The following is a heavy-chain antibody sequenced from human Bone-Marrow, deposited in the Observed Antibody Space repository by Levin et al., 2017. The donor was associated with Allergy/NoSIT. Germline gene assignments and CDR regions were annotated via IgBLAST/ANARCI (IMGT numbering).Heavy chain of an antibody. CDR2: IYWDDDK. J-gene: IGHJ4*02. D-gene: IGHD1-1*01. Sequence: SGPTLVKPPQTLTLTCTFSGFSLSSYGVGVGWIRQPPGKALEWLAVIYWDDDKRYSPSLKSRLTITKDPSKDQVVLTMTNMDTVDTATYYCAQRGSWAGNNWDTGYLDYWGQGTLVTVSS. CDR3: AQRGSWAGNNWDTGYLDY. CDR1: GFSLSSYGVG. V-gene: IGHV2-5*02.